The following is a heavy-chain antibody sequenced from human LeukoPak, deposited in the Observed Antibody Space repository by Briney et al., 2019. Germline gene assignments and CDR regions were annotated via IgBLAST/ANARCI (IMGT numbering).Heavy chain of an antibody. J-gene: IGHJ4*02. D-gene: IGHD6-13*01. CDR1: GFTFSTYE. CDR2: ISSRAGSI. CDR3: ARVGALSSSWLLY. V-gene: IGHV3-48*03. Sequence: PGGSLRLSCSASGFTFSTYEMNWVRQAPGKGLEWVASISSRAGSIYYADSVKGRFTISRDNAKNSLYLQMNSLRDEDTAAYYCARVGALSSSWLLYWGQGTLVTVSS.